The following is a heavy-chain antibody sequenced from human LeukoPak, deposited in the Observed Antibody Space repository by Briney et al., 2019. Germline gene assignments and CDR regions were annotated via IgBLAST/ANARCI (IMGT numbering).Heavy chain of an antibody. CDR3: AKVETAAAATLRGFDY. Sequence: GGSMRLSCAASGFTFSSYAMSWVRQAPGKGLEWVSSIGGSGGSTYYADSVKGRFTISRDNSKNTLYLQMNSLRAEDTAVYYCAKVETAAAATLRGFDYWGQGTLVTVSS. V-gene: IGHV3-23*01. CDR2: IGGSGGST. J-gene: IGHJ4*02. CDR1: GFTFSSYA. D-gene: IGHD6-13*01.